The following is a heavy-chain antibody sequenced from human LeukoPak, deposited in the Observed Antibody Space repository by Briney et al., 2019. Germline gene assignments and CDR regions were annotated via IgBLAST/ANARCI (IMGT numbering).Heavy chain of an antibody. Sequence: ASVKVSCKVSGYTLTELSMHWVRQAPGKGLEWMGGFDPEDGETIYAQKFQGRVTMTEDTSTDTAYMELSSLRSEDTAVYYCAILYSYGSSLDYWGQGTLVTVSS. CDR2: FDPEDGET. D-gene: IGHD5-18*01. CDR3: AILYSYGSSLDY. J-gene: IGHJ4*02. CDR1: GYTLTELS. V-gene: IGHV1-24*01.